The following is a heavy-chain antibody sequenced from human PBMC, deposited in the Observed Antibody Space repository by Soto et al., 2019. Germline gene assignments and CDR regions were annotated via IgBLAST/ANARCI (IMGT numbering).Heavy chain of an antibody. CDR1: GYTFTSYD. Sequence: ASVKVSCKASGYTFTSYDINWVRQATGQGLEWMGWMNPNSGNTGYAQKFQGRVTMTRDTSISTAYLELSSLNSEDTATYYCARALNLPFCIDDICSTTEYFHHWGQGSLVTVS. J-gene: IGHJ1*01. CDR2: MNPNSGNT. D-gene: IGHD2-15*01. V-gene: IGHV1-8*01. CDR3: ARALNLPFCIDDICSTTEYFHH.